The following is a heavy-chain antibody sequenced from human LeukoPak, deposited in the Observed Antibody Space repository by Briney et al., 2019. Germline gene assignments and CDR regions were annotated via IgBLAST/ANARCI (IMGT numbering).Heavy chain of an antibody. CDR1: GGSIGTYY. V-gene: IGHV4-59*08. J-gene: IGHJ6*03. CDR3: ARHIGGGIEDMDV. Sequence: SETLSLTCTVSGGSIGTYYWSWIRQSPGKVLEWIGYIYVTGSTRYNPYLQSRVTISVDTSRSQFFLKMSSVTAADTAVYYCARHIGGGIEDMDVWGKGTKVTVSS. D-gene: IGHD3-16*02. CDR2: IYVTGST.